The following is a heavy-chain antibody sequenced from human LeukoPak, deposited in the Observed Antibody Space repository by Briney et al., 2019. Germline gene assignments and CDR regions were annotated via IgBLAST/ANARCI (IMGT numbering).Heavy chain of an antibody. CDR1: GYTFTGYY. J-gene: IGHJ4*02. CDR3: ARVEAYYGSGSS. CDR2: INRNSGGT. Sequence: ASVKVSCKASGYTFTGYYMHWVRQAPGQGLEWMGRINRNSGGTNYAQKFQGRVTMTRDTSISTAYMELSRLRSDDTAVYYCARVEAYYGSGSSWGQGTLVTVSS. D-gene: IGHD3-10*01. V-gene: IGHV1-2*06.